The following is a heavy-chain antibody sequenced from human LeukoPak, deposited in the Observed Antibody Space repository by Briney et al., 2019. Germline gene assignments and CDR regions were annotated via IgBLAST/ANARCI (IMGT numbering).Heavy chain of an antibody. CDR2: ISWNSDTI. D-gene: IGHD3-10*01. J-gene: IGHJ4*02. CDR1: GFTFGDYT. V-gene: IGHV3-9*01. CDR3: AKVGGLGSFYRSPYFAF. Sequence: GGSLRLSCAAAGFTFGDYTMHCVRHAPGKGLEWVSGISWNSDTIAYADSVKGRFTISRDTAKNSLYLQMNSLRPEDTALYYCAKVGGLGSFYRSPYFAFWGQGTLVTVSS.